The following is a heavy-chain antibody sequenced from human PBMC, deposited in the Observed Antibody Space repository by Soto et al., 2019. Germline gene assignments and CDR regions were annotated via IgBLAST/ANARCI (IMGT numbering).Heavy chain of an antibody. V-gene: IGHV1-46*01. Sequence: ASVKVSCTASGYTFTSYYMHLVRQAPGQGLEWMGIINPSGGSTSYAQKFQGRVTMTRDTSTSTVYMKLSSVTAADTAVYYCAREGEWELLSRLEFDYYYYGMDVWGQGTTVTVSS. CDR2: INPSGGST. D-gene: IGHD1-26*01. CDR3: AREGEWELLSRLEFDYYYYGMDV. J-gene: IGHJ6*02. CDR1: GYTFTSYY.